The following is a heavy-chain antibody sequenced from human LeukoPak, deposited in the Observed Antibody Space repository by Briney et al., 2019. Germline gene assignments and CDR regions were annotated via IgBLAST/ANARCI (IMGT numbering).Heavy chain of an antibody. CDR3: ARQISDYYYYYMDV. J-gene: IGHJ6*03. CDR2: IYYSGTT. CDR1: GGSIRSSNYY. Sequence: SETLSLTCTVSGGSIRSSNYYWGWIRQPPGKGLEWIGTIYYSGTTYYNPSLESRVTIFEDTSKNQFSLMLTPVTAADTAVYYCARQISDYYYYYMDVWGKGTTVTVSS. D-gene: IGHD2-15*01. V-gene: IGHV4-39*01.